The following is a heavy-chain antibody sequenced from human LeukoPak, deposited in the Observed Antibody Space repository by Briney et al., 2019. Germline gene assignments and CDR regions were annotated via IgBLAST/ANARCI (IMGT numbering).Heavy chain of an antibody. CDR2: ISSSSSYI. V-gene: IGHV3-21*04. CDR1: GFTFSSYS. CDR3: AKDGEVRGVMEFDY. D-gene: IGHD3-10*01. J-gene: IGHJ4*02. Sequence: GGSLRLSCAASGFTFSSYSMNWVRQAPGKGLEWVSSISSSSSYIYYADSVKGRFTISRDNAKNSLYLQMNSLRAEDTALYYCAKDGEVRGVMEFDYWGQGTLVTVSS.